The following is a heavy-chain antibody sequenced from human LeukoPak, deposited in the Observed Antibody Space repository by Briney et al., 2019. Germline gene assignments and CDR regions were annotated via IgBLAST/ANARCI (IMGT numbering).Heavy chain of an antibody. Sequence: GSLRLSCAASGFTFTTYTISWVRQAPGKGLEWVAVISYDGSNKYYADSVKGRFTISRDNSKNTLYLQMNSLRAEDTAVYYCARAPGAARNYDFWSGPVKGNMDNWFDPGGQGTLVTVSS. J-gene: IGHJ5*02. V-gene: IGHV3-30-3*01. D-gene: IGHD3-3*01. CDR3: ARAPGAARNYDFWSGPVKGNMDNWFDP. CDR1: GFTFTTYT. CDR2: ISYDGSNK.